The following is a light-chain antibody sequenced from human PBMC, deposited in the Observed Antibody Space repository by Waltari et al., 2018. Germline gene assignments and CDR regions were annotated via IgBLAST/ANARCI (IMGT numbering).Light chain of an antibody. V-gene: IGLV1-40*01. CDR2: GST. CDR3: QSYDTSLTVV. CDR1: GSNIGAGYD. Sequence: QSVLTQPPSVSGAPGQTVTISCTGSGSNIGAGYDVHWYQQVPRAAPKLRIYGSTSRPFGVPDRFFGSTSGTSASLAITGLQAEDEAVYYCQSYDTSLTVVFGGGTKLTVL. J-gene: IGLJ3*02.